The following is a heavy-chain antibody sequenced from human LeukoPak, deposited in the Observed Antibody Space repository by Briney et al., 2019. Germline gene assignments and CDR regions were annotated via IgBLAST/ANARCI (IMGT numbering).Heavy chain of an antibody. CDR3: ARQHYDILTGYPVDY. CDR1: GFTFSSYW. CDR2: INSDGSTT. D-gene: IGHD3-9*01. Sequence: PGGSLRLSCVASGFTFSSYWMHWVRQAPGEGLVWVSRINSDGSTTTYADSVKGRFTISRDNAKNTLYLQMNSLRVEDTAVYYCARQHYDILTGYPVDYWGQGTLVTVSS. V-gene: IGHV3-74*01. J-gene: IGHJ4*02.